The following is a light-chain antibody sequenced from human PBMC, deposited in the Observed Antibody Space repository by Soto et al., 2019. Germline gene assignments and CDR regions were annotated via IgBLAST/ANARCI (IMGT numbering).Light chain of an antibody. V-gene: IGKV3-15*01. CDR3: QQYNNWPPDRT. Sequence: EIVMTQSPATLSVSPGERAILSCRASQSVGSNLAWYQQKPGQAPRLLIYGASTRATGSPARFSGSGSGTEFTLTISSLQSEDFAIYFCQQYNNWPPDRTFGQGTNVEIK. CDR2: GAS. CDR1: QSVGSN. J-gene: IGKJ1*01.